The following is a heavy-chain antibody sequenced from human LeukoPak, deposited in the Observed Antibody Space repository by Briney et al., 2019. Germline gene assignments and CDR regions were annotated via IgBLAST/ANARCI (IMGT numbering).Heavy chain of an antibody. D-gene: IGHD6-19*01. Sequence: GGSLRLSCAASGFTFDGYAMHWVRQAPGKGLEWVSLISWDGGSTYYADSVKGRFTISRDNSKNSLYLQMNSLRAEDTALYYCAKIDSGWSYYPNAFDIWGQGTMVTVSS. CDR2: ISWDGGST. CDR3: AKIDSGWSYYPNAFDI. V-gene: IGHV3-43D*03. CDR1: GFTFDGYA. J-gene: IGHJ3*02.